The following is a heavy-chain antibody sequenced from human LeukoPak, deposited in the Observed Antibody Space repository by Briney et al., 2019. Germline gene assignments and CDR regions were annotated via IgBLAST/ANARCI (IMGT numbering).Heavy chain of an antibody. J-gene: IGHJ4*02. CDR3: ARQLYSSSSPDY. CDR1: GYDFTSYW. V-gene: IGHV5-51*01. D-gene: IGHD6-6*01. Sequence: GESLKISCQGSGYDFTSYWIAWVRQMPGKGLEWMGIIYPGDSDTRYSPSFQGQVTISADKSLSTAYLQWSSLKASDTAMYYCARQLYSSSSPDYWGQGTLVTVSS. CDR2: IYPGDSDT.